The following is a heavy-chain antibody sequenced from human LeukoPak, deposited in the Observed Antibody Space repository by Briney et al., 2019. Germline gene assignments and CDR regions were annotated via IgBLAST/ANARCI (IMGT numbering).Heavy chain of an antibody. CDR1: GGSISSSSYY. D-gene: IGHD3-22*01. CDR3: ARRRYYYDSSGYYP. V-gene: IGHV4-39*07. J-gene: IGHJ5*02. Sequence: PSETLSLTCTVSGGSISSSSYYWGWIRQPPGKGLEWIGSIYHSGSTNYNPSLKSRVTISVDTSKNQFSLKLSSVTAADTAVYYCARRRYYYDSSGYYPWGQGTLVTVSS. CDR2: IYHSGST.